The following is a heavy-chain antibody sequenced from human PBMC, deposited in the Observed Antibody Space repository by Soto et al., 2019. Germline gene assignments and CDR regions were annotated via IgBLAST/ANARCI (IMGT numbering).Heavy chain of an antibody. CDR1: GGSFSGYY. J-gene: IGHJ6*03. Sequence: SETLSLTCAVYGGSFSGYYWSWIRQPPGKGLEWIGEINHSGSTNYNPSLKSRVTISVDTSKNQFSLKLSSVTAADTAVYYCARGEWHGSGPGPYYYYYMDVWGKGTTVTVSS. V-gene: IGHV4-34*01. CDR2: INHSGST. D-gene: IGHD3-10*01. CDR3: ARGEWHGSGPGPYYYYYMDV.